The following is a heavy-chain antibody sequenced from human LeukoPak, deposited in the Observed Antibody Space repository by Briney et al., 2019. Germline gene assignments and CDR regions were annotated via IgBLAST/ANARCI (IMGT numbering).Heavy chain of an antibody. Sequence: SVKVSCKASGGTFSSYAISWVRQAPGQGLEWMGGIIPIFGTANYAQKFQGRVTITTEESTRTACMELSSLRSADTAVYYCAREAHTVRNYYDSSGYYPLRYWGQGTLVTVSS. CDR3: AREAHTVRNYYDSSGYYPLRY. D-gene: IGHD3-22*01. J-gene: IGHJ4*02. CDR2: IIPIFGTA. CDR1: GGTFSSYA. V-gene: IGHV1-69*05.